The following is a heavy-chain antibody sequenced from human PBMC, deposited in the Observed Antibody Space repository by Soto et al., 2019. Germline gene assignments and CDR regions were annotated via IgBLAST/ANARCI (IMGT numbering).Heavy chain of an antibody. V-gene: IGHV1-69*04. CDR1: GGTFSSYT. CDR3: ARDRDYGDYEDY. Sequence: GASVKVSCKASGGTFSSYTITWVRQAPGQGLEWMGRIIPILGIANYAQKFQGRVTITADKFTSTAYMELSSLRSEDTAVYYCARDRDYGDYEDYWGQGTLVTVSS. CDR2: IIPILGIA. D-gene: IGHD4-17*01. J-gene: IGHJ4*02.